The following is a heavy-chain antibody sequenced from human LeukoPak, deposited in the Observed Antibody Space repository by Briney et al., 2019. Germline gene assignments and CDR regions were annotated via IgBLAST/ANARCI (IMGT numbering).Heavy chain of an antibody. D-gene: IGHD6-13*01. J-gene: IGHJ4*02. Sequence: PSQTLSLTCTVSGGSISSGGYYWSWIRQPPGKGLEWIGYIYHSGSTYYNPSLKSRVTISVDRSKNQFSLKLSSVTAADTAVYYCARDPPAGIAAAGTRGSDYWGQGTLVTVSS. CDR2: IYHSGST. CDR1: GGSISSGGYY. V-gene: IGHV4-30-2*01. CDR3: ARDPPAGIAAAGTRGSDY.